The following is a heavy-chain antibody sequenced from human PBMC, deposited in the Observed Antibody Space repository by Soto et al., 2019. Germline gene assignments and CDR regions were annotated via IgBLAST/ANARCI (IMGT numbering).Heavy chain of an antibody. CDR1: GYTFTAYH. J-gene: IGHJ6*02. D-gene: IGHD2-21*01. Sequence: QVQLVQSGAEVKEPGDSVRVSCEASGYTFTAYHIHWVRQAPGQGLEWMGWINPKFGDTTYAQDFQGRVSMTRDMSISTVYMELSRLTSDDTAIYYCARNMDYCDGRGSGNGPGVWGHGTTVTVFS. CDR2: INPKFGDT. V-gene: IGHV1-2*02. CDR3: ARNMDYCDGRGSGNGPGV.